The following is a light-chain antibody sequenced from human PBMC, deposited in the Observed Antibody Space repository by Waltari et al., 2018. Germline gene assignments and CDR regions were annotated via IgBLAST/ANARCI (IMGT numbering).Light chain of an antibody. J-gene: IGLJ2*01. CDR2: YKN. Sequence: QSVLTQPPSASGTPGQQVALSCSGRHSNIGLNPVPWYQHPPGTPPKLIIYYKNKRPSGVPDRFSGSKSGTSASLAITGLQSEDEADYYCAAWDDGLNGVLFAGGTRLTVL. CDR3: AAWDDGLNGVL. V-gene: IGLV1-44*01. CDR1: HSNIGLNP.